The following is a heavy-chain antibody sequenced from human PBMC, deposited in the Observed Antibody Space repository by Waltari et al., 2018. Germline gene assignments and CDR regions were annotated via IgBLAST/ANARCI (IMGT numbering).Heavy chain of an antibody. D-gene: IGHD5-12*01. J-gene: IGHJ4*02. CDR1: GYSISSGYY. V-gene: IGHV4-38-2*02. Sequence: QVQLQESGPGLVKPSETLSLTCTVSGYSISSGYYWGWIRQPPGKGLEWIGSIYHSGSTYYNPSLKSRVTISVDTSKNQFSLKLSSVTAADTAVYYCARELVATKDSFDYWGQGTLVTVSS. CDR3: ARELVATKDSFDY. CDR2: IYHSGST.